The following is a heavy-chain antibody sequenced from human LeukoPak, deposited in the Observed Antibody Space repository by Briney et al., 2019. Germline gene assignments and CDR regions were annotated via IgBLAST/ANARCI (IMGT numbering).Heavy chain of an antibody. V-gene: IGHV1-18*01. CDR1: GGTFSSYA. J-gene: IGHJ4*02. D-gene: IGHD3-16*02. CDR2: ISAYNGNT. CDR3: ASLLSPTSL. Sequence: ASVKVSCKASGGTFSSYAISWVRQAPGQGLEWMGWISAYNGNTNYAQKLQGRVTMTTDTSTSTAYMELRSLRSDDTAVYYCASLLSPTSLWGQGTLVTVSS.